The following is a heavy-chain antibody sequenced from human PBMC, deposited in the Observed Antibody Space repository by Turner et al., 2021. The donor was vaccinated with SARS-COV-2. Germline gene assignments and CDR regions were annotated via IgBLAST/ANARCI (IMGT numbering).Heavy chain of an antibody. CDR3: AKDGAPFLLYFGEPTFYFDY. J-gene: IGHJ4*02. D-gene: IGHD3-10*01. CDR2: ISYDGSNK. Sequence: QVQLVESGGGVVQPGRSLRLSCAASGFTFSSYGMHGVRQAPGKGLEWVAVISYDGSNKYYADSVKGRFTISRNNSQNTLNLQMNSLRAEDTAVYYCAKDGAPFLLYFGEPTFYFDYWGQGTLLTVSS. V-gene: IGHV3-30*18. CDR1: GFTFSSYG.